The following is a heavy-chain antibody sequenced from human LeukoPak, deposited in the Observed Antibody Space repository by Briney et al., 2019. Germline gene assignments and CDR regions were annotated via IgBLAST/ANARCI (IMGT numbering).Heavy chain of an antibody. Sequence: SETLSLTCTVSGGSISSSSYYWGWIRQPPGKGLEWIGSIYYSGSTYYNPSLKSRVSISVDTSKSQFSLKLSSVTAADTAVYYCARPTPYCTNGVCPDYWGQGTLVTVSS. J-gene: IGHJ4*02. CDR2: IYYSGST. CDR3: ARPTPYCTNGVCPDY. CDR1: GGSISSSSYY. D-gene: IGHD2-8*01. V-gene: IGHV4-39*01.